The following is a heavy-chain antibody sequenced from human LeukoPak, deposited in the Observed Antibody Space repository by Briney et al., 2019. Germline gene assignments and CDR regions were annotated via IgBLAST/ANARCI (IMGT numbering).Heavy chain of an antibody. D-gene: IGHD1-26*01. CDR1: GCTFSAYA. CDR2: IGSDNKP. J-gene: IGHJ6*02. Sequence: GGSLRLSCEASGCTFSAYAVTWVRQAPGKGLEWVSSIGSDNKPHYSESVKGRFAISRDNSKSMLFLQLNSLRAEDTALYYCARDLHYYMAMDVWGQGTTVTVSS. V-gene: IGHV3-23*01. CDR3: ARDLHYYMAMDV.